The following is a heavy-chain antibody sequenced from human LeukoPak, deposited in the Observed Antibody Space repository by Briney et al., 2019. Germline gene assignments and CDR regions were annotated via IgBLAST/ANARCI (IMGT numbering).Heavy chain of an antibody. CDR2: IKQDGSEK. D-gene: IGHD1-26*01. V-gene: IGHV3-7*01. J-gene: IGHJ4*02. Sequence: GGSLRLSCAASGFTFSSYWMSWVRQAPGKGLEWVANIKQDGSEKYYVDSVKGRFTISRDNAENSLYLQMNSLRAEDTAVYYCARTTRIVGAPKGFDYWGQGTLVTVSS. CDR3: ARTTRIVGAPKGFDY. CDR1: GFTFSSYW.